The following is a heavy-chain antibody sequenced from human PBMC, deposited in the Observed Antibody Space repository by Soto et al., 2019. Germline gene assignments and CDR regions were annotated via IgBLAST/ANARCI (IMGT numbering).Heavy chain of an antibody. CDR3: TRNATDRASASHYYGMDV. V-gene: IGHV1-69*01. Sequence: QVQLVQSGAEVREPGSSVRVSCKASGGTFGNFIMNWVRQTPGQGLEWMGGIVPMLGTPTYAEKFKGRVRISAAGSTSTTCMELTSLRSEDTSIYYCTRNATDRASASHYYGMDVWGQGTTVTVS. D-gene: IGHD3-10*01. J-gene: IGHJ6*02. CDR1: GGTFGNFI. CDR2: IVPMLGTP.